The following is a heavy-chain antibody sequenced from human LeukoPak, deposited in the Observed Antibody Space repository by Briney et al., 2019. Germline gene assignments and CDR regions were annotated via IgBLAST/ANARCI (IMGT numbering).Heavy chain of an antibody. CDR1: GYSISSCYY. D-gene: IGHD5-18*01. CDR3: AAGILYTAMVRISY. Sequence: PSETLSLTCAVSGYSISSCYYWGWMRPPPGEGLEWIGSIHQIGRPFSNPSLMSRLTISVDTSKNQVSLKLSSVTAADTAVYYCAAGILYTAMVRISYWGQGTLVTVSS. J-gene: IGHJ4*02. CDR2: IHQIGRP. V-gene: IGHV4-38-2*01.